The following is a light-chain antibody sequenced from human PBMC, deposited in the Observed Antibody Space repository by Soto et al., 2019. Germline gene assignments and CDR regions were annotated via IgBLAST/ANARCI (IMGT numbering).Light chain of an antibody. CDR2: EVS. V-gene: IGLV2-14*01. J-gene: IGLJ2*01. CDR1: SSDVGGYNY. Sequence: HSVLTQPASVSGSPGQSITISCTGTSSDVGGYNYVSWYQQHPGKAPKLMIYEVSNRPSGVSNRFSASKSGNTASLTISGLQAEDEADYYCSSYTSSSSVVFGGGTKLTVL. CDR3: SSYTSSSSVV.